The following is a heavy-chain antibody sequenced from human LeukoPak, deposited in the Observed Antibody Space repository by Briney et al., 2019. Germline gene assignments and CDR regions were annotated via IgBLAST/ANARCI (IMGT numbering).Heavy chain of an antibody. CDR2: IIPIFGIA. CDR1: GGTFSSYA. V-gene: IGHV1-69*04. Sequence: SVEVSCKASGGTFSSYAISWVRPAPGQGLEWMGRIIPIFGIANYAQKFQGRVTITADKSTSTAYMELSSLRSENTAVYYCARGYSGYDYGYFDYWGQGTLVTVSS. J-gene: IGHJ4*02. D-gene: IGHD5-12*01. CDR3: ARGYSGYDYGYFDY.